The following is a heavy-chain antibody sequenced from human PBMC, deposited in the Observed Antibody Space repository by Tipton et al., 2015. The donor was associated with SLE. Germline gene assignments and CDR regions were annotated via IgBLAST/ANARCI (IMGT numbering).Heavy chain of an antibody. CDR1: GFTFSAYG. D-gene: IGHD3-10*01. J-gene: IGHJ2*01. CDR2: IWYDGSKE. V-gene: IGHV3-33*08. CDR3: ARLGAEYGYQSNWYCDL. Sequence: SLRLSCAASGFTFSAYGMHWVRQAPGKGLEWVAVIWYDGSKEYCADSVKGQFTISRDNSKNTVYLQMNSLRADDTAEYYCARLGAEYGYQSNWYCDLCCRGSLVTGSS.